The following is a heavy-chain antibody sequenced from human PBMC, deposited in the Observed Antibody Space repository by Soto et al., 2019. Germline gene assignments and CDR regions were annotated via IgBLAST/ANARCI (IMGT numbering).Heavy chain of an antibody. CDR3: ARLNGYCVSTKCQGYYGMDV. V-gene: IGHV4-59*08. CDR2: IYYSGST. D-gene: IGHD2-2*03. CDR1: GGSISSYY. J-gene: IGHJ6*02. Sequence: SETLSLTCTVSGGSISSYYWSWIRQPPGNGLEWIGYIYYSGSTNYNPSLKSRVTISVDTSKNQFSLRLNSVTAADTAVYYCARLNGYCVSTKCQGYYGMDVWGQGTTVTVSS.